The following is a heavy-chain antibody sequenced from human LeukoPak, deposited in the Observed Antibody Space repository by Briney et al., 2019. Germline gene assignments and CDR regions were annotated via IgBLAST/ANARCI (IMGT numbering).Heavy chain of an antibody. D-gene: IGHD5-24*01. CDR2: ISWNSGSI. V-gene: IGHV3-9*01. J-gene: IGHJ4*02. CDR3: ARGAGYNYPYYFDY. Sequence: GGSLRLSCAGSGFIFNNYAMHWVRQPPGKGLEWVSGISWNSGSIDYADSVKGRFTISRDNAKNSLYLLMNSLRAEDTAVYYCARGAGYNYPYYFDYWGQGTLVTVSS. CDR1: GFIFNNYA.